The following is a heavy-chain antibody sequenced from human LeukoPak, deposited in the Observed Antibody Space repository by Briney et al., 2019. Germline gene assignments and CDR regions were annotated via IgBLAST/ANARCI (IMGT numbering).Heavy chain of an antibody. CDR2: FDPEDGET. CDR3: ATYLSSSRPRWFDP. CDR1: GYTLTELS. J-gene: IGHJ5*02. D-gene: IGHD6-13*01. V-gene: IGHV1-24*01. Sequence: ASVKVSCKVSGYTLTELSMHWVRQAPGKGLEWMGGFDPEDGETIYAQKFQGRVTMTEDTSTDTAYMELSSLRSEDTAVYYCATYLSSSRPRWFDPWGQGTLVTVSS.